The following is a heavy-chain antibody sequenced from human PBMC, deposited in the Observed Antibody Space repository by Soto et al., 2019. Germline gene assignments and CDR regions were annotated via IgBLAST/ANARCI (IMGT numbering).Heavy chain of an antibody. CDR2: IWYDGSNK. Sequence: HPGGSVRLSCAASGFTFSSYGMHWVRQGPGKGLEWVAVIWYDGSNKYYADSVKGRFTISRDNSKNTLYLQMNSLRAEDTAVYYCARAEEQLVRGVLGWFDPWGQGALVTVSS. J-gene: IGHJ5*02. CDR3: ARAEEQLVRGVLGWFDP. V-gene: IGHV3-33*01. D-gene: IGHD6-6*01. CDR1: GFTFSSYG.